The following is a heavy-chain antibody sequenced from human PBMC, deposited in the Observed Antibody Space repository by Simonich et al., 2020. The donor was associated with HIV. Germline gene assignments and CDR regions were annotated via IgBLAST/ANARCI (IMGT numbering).Heavy chain of an antibody. CDR1: GFTFSDYY. CDR2: ISSSGSTI. CDR3: ASIVPGTWYFDL. V-gene: IGHV3-11*01. J-gene: IGHJ2*01. D-gene: IGHD6-19*01. Sequence: QVQLVESGGGLVKPGGSLRLSCAASGFTFSDYYMNWIRQAPGKGLEWISYISSSGSTIYYADSVKGRFTISSDNAKNSLFLQMNSLRAEDTAVYYCASIVPGTWYFDLWGRGTLVTVSS.